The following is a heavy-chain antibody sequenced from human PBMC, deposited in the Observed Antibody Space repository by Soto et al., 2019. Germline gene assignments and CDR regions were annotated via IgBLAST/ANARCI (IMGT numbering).Heavy chain of an antibody. CDR1: GFDFSDHG. J-gene: IGHJ4*01. CDR3: AKDDSVAAGDYFSDY. Sequence: GGSLRLSCAASGFDFSDHGMHWVRQAPGEGLEWVTVISYDGTANYYADSVKGRFTLSRDNSKNTLYLQMNSLRAQDTAVYYCAKDDSVAAGDYFSDYRDHGTLVTV. D-gene: IGHD2-21*02. CDR2: ISYDGTAN. V-gene: IGHV3-30*18.